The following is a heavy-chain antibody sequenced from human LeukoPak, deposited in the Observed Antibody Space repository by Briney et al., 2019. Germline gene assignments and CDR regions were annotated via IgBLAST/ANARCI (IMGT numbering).Heavy chain of an antibody. CDR2: IYYSGST. V-gene: IGHV4-61*03. J-gene: IGHJ4*02. CDR3: AREDVGAKGFDY. CDR1: GGSINSGGYY. Sequence: SETLSLTCTVSGGSINSGGYYWNWVRQPPGKGLEWIGYIYYSGSTNYNPSLKSRVTMSVDTSKNHFSLKMTSVTAADTAVYYCAREDVGAKGFDYWGQGTLVTVSS. D-gene: IGHD1-26*01.